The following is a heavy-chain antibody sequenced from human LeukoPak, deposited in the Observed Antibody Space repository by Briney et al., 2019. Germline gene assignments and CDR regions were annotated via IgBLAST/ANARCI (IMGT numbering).Heavy chain of an antibody. Sequence: SETLSLTCTVSGGSISSGSYYWSWIRQPAGKGLEWIGRIYTSGSTNYNPSLKSRVTMSVDTSKNQFSLKLSSVTAADTAVYYCARDRYCSSTSCYSRAFDIWGQGTMVTVSS. J-gene: IGHJ3*02. CDR2: IYTSGST. CDR1: GGSISSGSYY. CDR3: ARDRYCSSTSCYSRAFDI. V-gene: IGHV4-61*02. D-gene: IGHD2-2*02.